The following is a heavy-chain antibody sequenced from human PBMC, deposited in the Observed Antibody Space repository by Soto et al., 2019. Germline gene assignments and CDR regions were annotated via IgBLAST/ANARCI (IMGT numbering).Heavy chain of an antibody. J-gene: IGHJ4*02. D-gene: IGHD4-17*01. CDR2: IYYSGST. V-gene: IGHV4-31*03. CDR3: AREIAGPYGVIGFDY. Sequence: PSETLSLTCTVSGGSISSGGYYWSWIRQHPGKGLEWIGYIYYSGSTYYNPSLKSRVTISVDTSKNQFSLKLSSVTAADTAVYYCAREIAGPYGVIGFDYWGQGTLVTVSS. CDR1: GGSISSGGYY.